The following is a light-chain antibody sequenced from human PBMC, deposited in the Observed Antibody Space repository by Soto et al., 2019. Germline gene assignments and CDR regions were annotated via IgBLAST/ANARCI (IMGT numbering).Light chain of an antibody. CDR2: KAS. Sequence: DIQMTQSPSTLSASVGDRVIITCRASQSISNWLAWYQQKPGKAPKLLIYKASSLESGVPSRFSGSGSGTEFTLTVSSLQPDDFATYYCQQYDTYSRTFGQGTKVDSK. CDR1: QSISNW. CDR3: QQYDTYSRT. V-gene: IGKV1-5*03. J-gene: IGKJ1*01.